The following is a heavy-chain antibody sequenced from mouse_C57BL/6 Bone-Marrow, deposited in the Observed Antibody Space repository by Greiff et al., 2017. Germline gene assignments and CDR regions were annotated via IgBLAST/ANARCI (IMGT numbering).Heavy chain of an antibody. J-gene: IGHJ2*01. CDR2: IDPSDSYT. CDR1: GYTFTSYW. D-gene: IGHD2-5*01. CDR3: ARSLYSNDY. Sequence: QVQLQQPGAELVKPGASVKLSCKASGYTFTSYWMQWVKQRPGQGLEWIGEIDPSDSYTNYNQKFKGKATLTVDTSSSTAYMQLSSLTSEDSAVYYCARSLYSNDYWGQGTTLTVSS. V-gene: IGHV1-50*01.